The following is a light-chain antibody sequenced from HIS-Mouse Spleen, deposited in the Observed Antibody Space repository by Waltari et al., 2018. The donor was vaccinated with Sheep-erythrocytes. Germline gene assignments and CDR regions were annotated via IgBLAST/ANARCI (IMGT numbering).Light chain of an antibody. J-gene: IGKJ1*01. CDR2: AAS. CDR1: QGISNY. Sequence: DIQMTQSPSSVSVSVGDRVTITCRASQGISNYLAWYQQKPGKVPKLLIYAASTLQSGVPSRFSGSGSGTDFTLTISSLQPEDVATYYCQKYNSALTWTFGQGTKVEIK. CDR3: QKYNSALTWT. V-gene: IGKV1-27*01.